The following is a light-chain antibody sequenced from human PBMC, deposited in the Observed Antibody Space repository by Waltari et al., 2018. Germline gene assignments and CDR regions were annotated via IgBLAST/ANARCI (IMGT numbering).Light chain of an antibody. Sequence: QSVLTQPPSVSAAPGQKVTISCSGSSSNIGNNYVSWYQQLPGTAPKLLIYENNKRPSGIPDRFSGSKSGTSATLGITGLQTGYEADYYCGTWDTSLGAGVFGGGTQLTVL. CDR2: ENN. J-gene: IGLJ7*01. CDR1: SSNIGNNY. V-gene: IGLV1-51*01. CDR3: GTWDTSLGAGV.